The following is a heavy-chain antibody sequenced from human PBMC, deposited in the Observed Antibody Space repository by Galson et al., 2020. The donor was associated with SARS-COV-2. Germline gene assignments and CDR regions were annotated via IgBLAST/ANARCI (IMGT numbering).Heavy chain of an antibody. V-gene: IGHV4-4*02. J-gene: IGHJ4*02. CDR1: GGSISSSNW. D-gene: IGHD4-17*01. Sequence: SETLSLTCAVSGGSISSSNWWSWVRQPPGKGLEWIGEIYHSGSTNYNPSLKSRVTISVDTSKNQFSLKLSSVTAADTAVYYCARKDYGDYEGYWGQGTLVTVS. CDR3: ARKDYGDYEGY. CDR2: IYHSGST.